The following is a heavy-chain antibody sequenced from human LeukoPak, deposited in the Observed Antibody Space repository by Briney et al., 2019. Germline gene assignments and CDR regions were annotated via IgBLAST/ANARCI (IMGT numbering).Heavy chain of an antibody. V-gene: IGHV3-30*03. CDR2: ISYDETYK. Sequence: PGRSLRLSCAASGFSFSNYGMHWVRQAPGKGLEWVAIISYDETYKYYADSVKGRFTISRDNSKNTLYLQMNSLRGEDTAVYYCARHAAAILNYWGQGTLVTVSS. D-gene: IGHD6-13*01. CDR3: ARHAAAILNY. CDR1: GFSFSNYG. J-gene: IGHJ4*02.